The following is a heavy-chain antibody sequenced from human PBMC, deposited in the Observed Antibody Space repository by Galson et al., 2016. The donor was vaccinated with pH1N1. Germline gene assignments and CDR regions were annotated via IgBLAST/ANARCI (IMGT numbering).Heavy chain of an antibody. Sequence: SVKVSCKASGYTFASYAINWVRQVPGQGLEWMGWIHTTTGDPSYDQGFTGRFVFSLDTSVTTAYLQISSLKTEDAAVYYCARESYRCSGGSCYFDSWGQGTLVTVSS. V-gene: IGHV7-4-1*02. CDR1: GYTFASYA. CDR3: ARESYRCSGGSCYFDS. J-gene: IGHJ4*02. D-gene: IGHD2-15*01. CDR2: IHTTTGDP.